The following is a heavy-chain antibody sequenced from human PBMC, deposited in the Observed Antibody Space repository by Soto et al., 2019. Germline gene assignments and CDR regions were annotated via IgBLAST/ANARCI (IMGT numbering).Heavy chain of an antibody. CDR3: AKDLHGDYGAFDY. V-gene: IGHV3-23*01. J-gene: IGHJ4*02. D-gene: IGHD4-17*01. CDR1: GFTFSSYA. Sequence: PGGSLRLSCAASGFTFSSYAMSWVRQAPGKGLKWVSAISGSGGSTYYADSVKGRFTISRDNSKNTLYLQMNSLRAEDTAVYYCAKDLHGDYGAFDYWGQGTLVTVSS. CDR2: ISGSGGST.